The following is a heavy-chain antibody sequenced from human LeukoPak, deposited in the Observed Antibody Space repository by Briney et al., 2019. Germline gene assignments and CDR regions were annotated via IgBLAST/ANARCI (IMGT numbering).Heavy chain of an antibody. CDR2: ISSSSSYI. D-gene: IGHD4-11*01. CDR3: ASGGSYSRGFDP. Sequence: TGGSLRLSCAASGFTFSIYTMNWVRQAPGKGLEWVSCISSSSSYIYYADSVKGRFTISRDNAKNSLYLQMNSLRAEDTAVYYCASGGSYSRGFDPWGQGTLVTVSS. CDR1: GFTFSIYT. V-gene: IGHV3-21*01. J-gene: IGHJ5*02.